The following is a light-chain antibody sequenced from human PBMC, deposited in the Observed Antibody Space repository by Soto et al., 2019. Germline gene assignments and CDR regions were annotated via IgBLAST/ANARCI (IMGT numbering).Light chain of an antibody. CDR1: QSVTANY. V-gene: IGKV3-20*01. J-gene: IGKJ1*01. Sequence: EIALTQSPGTLSLSPGERATLSCRASQSVTANYLAWYQQKPGQAPRLLIYGASIGPTGITGRFSGSGSGTDFTLTISRLEPEDFAVYPCLQYGVPLWTFGQGTKVEIK. CDR3: LQYGVPLWT. CDR2: GAS.